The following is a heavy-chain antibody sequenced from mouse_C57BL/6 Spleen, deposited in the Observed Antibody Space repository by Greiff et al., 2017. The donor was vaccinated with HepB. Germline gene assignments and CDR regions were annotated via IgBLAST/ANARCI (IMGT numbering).Heavy chain of an antibody. CDR2: IWSGGST. Sequence: QVQLKESGPGLVQPSQSLSITCTVSGFSLTSYGVHWVRQSPGKGLEWLGVIWSGGSTDYNAAFISRLSISKDNSKSQVFFKMNSLQADDTAIYYCARNGYGNYRYAMDYWGQGTSVTVSS. CDR1: GFSLTSYG. CDR3: ARNGYGNYRYAMDY. V-gene: IGHV2-2*01. J-gene: IGHJ4*01. D-gene: IGHD2-1*01.